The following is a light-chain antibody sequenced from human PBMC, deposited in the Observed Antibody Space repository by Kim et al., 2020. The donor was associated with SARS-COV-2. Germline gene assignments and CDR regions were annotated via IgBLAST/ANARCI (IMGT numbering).Light chain of an antibody. CDR2: RNN. J-gene: IGLJ2*01. CDR1: SSNLGINY. CDR3: AAWDDSLSVV. V-gene: IGLV1-47*01. Sequence: PGQRVTISCSGSSSNLGINYVYWYQQLPGTAPKLLIYRNNQRPSGVPDRFSGSKSGTSASLAISGLRSEDEADYYCAAWDDSLSVVFGGGTQLTVL.